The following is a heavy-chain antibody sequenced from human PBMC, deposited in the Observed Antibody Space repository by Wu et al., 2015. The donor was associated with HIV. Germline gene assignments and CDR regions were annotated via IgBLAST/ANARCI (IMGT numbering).Heavy chain of an antibody. D-gene: IGHD5-24*01. V-gene: IGHV1-69*05. Sequence: QVQLVQSGAEVTKPGSSVKIFCKPSGGTFSNYAISWVRQAPGQGLEWMGGITPIFTAAKYAQKFQGRVTMTRNTSISTAYMELSSLRSEDTAVYYCARVGPGLIGYNRVWYFDLWGRGTLVTVSS. CDR2: ITPIFTAA. J-gene: IGHJ2*01. CDR1: GGTFSNYA. CDR3: ARVGPGLIGYNRVWYFDL.